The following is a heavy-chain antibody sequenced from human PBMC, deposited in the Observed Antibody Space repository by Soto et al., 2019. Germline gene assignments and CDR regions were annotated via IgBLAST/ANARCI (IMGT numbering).Heavy chain of an antibody. CDR3: ARGRYGDY. D-gene: IGHD1-1*01. Sequence: QVHLVQSGAEVKKPGASVKVSCKGSGYAFTTYGITWVRQAPGQGLEWMGWISAHNGNTNYAQKLQGRVTVTRDTSTITAYMELRRLRSDDKAVSYCARGRYGDYWGQGALVTVSS. J-gene: IGHJ4*02. V-gene: IGHV1-18*01. CDR2: ISAHNGNT. CDR1: GYAFTTYG.